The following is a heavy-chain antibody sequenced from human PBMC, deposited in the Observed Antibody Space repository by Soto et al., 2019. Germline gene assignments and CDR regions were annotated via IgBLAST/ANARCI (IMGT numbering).Heavy chain of an antibody. CDR3: ASRGYSYGFSLGMDV. Sequence: QVQLQESGPGLVKPSQTLSLTCTVSGGSISSGGYYWSWIRQHPGKGLEWLGYIYYSGSTYYNPSLNSRVTISVDTSKNQFSLKLSSVTAADTAVYYCASRGYSYGFSLGMDVWGQGTTVTVSS. V-gene: IGHV4-31*03. D-gene: IGHD5-18*01. J-gene: IGHJ6*02. CDR1: GGSISSGGYY. CDR2: IYYSGST.